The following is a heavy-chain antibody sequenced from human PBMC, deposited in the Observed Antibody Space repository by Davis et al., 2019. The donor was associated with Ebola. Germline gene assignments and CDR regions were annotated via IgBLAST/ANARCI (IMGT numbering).Heavy chain of an antibody. CDR1: GGSFSGYY. CDR3: ARGSLYYYGSGSYSRPIGWFDP. V-gene: IGHV4-34*01. CDR2: INHSGST. Sequence: SETLSLTCAVYGGSFSGYYWSWIRQPPGKGLEWIGEINHSGSTNYNPSLKSRVTISVDTSKNQFSLKLSSVTAADTAVYYCARGSLYYYGSGSYSRPIGWFDPWGQGTLVTVSS. D-gene: IGHD3-10*01. J-gene: IGHJ5*02.